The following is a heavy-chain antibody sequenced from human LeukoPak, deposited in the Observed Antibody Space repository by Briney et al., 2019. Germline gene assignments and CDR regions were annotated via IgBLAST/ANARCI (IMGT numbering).Heavy chain of an antibody. D-gene: IGHD3-3*01. V-gene: IGHV4-39*07. CDR1: GGSISSSSYY. Sequence: PSEALSLTCTVSGGSISSSSYYWGWIRQPPGKGLEWIGSIYYSGSTYYNPSLKSRVTISVDTSKNQFSLKLSSVTAADTAVYYCARGLRVLRYFDYWGQGTLVTVSS. J-gene: IGHJ4*02. CDR3: ARGLRVLRYFDY. CDR2: IYYSGST.